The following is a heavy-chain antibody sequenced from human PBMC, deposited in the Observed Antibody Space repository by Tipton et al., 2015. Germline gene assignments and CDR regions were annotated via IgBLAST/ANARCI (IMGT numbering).Heavy chain of an antibody. V-gene: IGHV4-31*03. CDR3: ARVPFDYFDY. CDR2: SYYSGST. J-gene: IGHJ4*02. Sequence: TLSLTCTVSGGSISSGGYYWSWSRQHPGKGLEWLGYSYYSGSTYYNPSLKSRLTISVDMSKNQFSLKLSSVTAADTAVYYCARVPFDYFDYWGQGTLVTVSS. CDR1: GGSISSGGYY.